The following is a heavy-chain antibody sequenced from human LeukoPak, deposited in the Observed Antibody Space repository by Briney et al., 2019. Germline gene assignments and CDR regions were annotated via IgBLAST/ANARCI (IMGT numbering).Heavy chain of an antibody. CDR1: GFTFSSYA. V-gene: IGHV3-30-3*01. D-gene: IGHD1-1*01. CDR3: ARNWNDALDY. J-gene: IGHJ4*02. Sequence: GGSLRLSCATSGFTFSSYAMHWVRQAPGKGLEWVAVISYDGSNKYYADSVKGRFTISRDNSKNTLYLQMNSLRAEDTAVYYCARNWNDALDYWGQGTLVTVSS. CDR2: ISYDGSNK.